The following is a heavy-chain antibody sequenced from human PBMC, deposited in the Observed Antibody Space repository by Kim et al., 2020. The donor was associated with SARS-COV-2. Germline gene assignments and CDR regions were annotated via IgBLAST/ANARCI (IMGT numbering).Heavy chain of an antibody. Sequence: APVKCRFTISRDDSKNTLYLQMNSLKTEDTAVYYCTTEGFSSSWYSLDYWGQGTLVTVSS. J-gene: IGHJ4*02. V-gene: IGHV3-15*01. CDR3: TTEGFSSSWYSLDY. D-gene: IGHD6-13*01.